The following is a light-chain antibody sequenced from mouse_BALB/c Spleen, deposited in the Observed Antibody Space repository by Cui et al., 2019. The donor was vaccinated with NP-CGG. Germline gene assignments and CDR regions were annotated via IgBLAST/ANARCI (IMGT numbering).Light chain of an antibody. CDR1: TGAVTTSNY. CDR2: GTK. J-gene: IGLJ1*01. CDR3: ALWYSNHWV. V-gene: IGLV1*01. Sequence: QAVVTQESALTTSPGETVTLTCRSSTGAVTTSNYANWVQEKPDHLFTCLIGGTKNRVSGVPARFSGSLIGDKAALTITGAQTEDEAIYFCALWYSNHWVFGGGTKLTVL.